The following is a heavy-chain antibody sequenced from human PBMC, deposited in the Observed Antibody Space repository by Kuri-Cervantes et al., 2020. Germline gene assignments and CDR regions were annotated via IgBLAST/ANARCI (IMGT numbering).Heavy chain of an antibody. CDR2: MNPNSGNT. D-gene: IGHD6-13*01. CDR3: ARVGGSSSWYRLSYYYGMDV. J-gene: IGHJ6*02. V-gene: IGHV1-8*01. CDR1: GYTFTSYD. Sequence: ASVKVSCKASGYTFTSYDINWVRQATGQGLEWMGWMNPNSGNTGYAQKLQGRVTMTRNTSISTAYMELSSLRSEDTAVYYCARVGGSSSWYRLSYYYGMDVWGQGTTVTVSS.